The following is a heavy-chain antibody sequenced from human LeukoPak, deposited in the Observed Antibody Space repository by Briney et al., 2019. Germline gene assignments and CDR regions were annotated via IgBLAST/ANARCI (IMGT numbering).Heavy chain of an antibody. V-gene: IGHV3-7*01. CDR3: AVGPFDY. Sequence: GGSLRLSCVASGFTFSSYWMSWVRQAPGKGLEWVANIKQDGSEKEYVDSVKGRFTISRDNAKNSLYLQMNSLRGEDTAVYFCAVGPFDYWGQGILVTVSS. CDR2: IKQDGSEK. CDR1: GFTFSSYW. J-gene: IGHJ4*02.